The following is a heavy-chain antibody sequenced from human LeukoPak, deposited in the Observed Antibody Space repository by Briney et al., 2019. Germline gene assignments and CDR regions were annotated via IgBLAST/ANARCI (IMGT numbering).Heavy chain of an antibody. J-gene: IGHJ4*02. CDR2: IYPGDSDT. Sequence: PGESLKISCKGSGYTFTTYWIGWVRQMPGKGLEWMGIIYPGDSDTTYSPSFQGQVTISADKSINTAYLQWSSLKASDTAMYYCGRLEAGYYFDYWGQGTLVTVSS. CDR1: GYTFTTYW. D-gene: IGHD6-19*01. CDR3: GRLEAGYYFDY. V-gene: IGHV5-51*01.